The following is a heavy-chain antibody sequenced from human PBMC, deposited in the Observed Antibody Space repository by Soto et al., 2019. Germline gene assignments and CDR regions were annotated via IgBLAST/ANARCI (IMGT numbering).Heavy chain of an antibody. D-gene: IGHD3-10*01. CDR3: AKGGVWFGNYGMDV. Sequence: EVQLLESGGGLVQPGGSLRLSCAASGFTFSSYAMSCVRQAPGKGLEWVSAISGSGGSTYYADSVKGRFTISRDNSKNTLYLQMNSLRAEDTAVYYCAKGGVWFGNYGMDVWGQGTTVTVSS. V-gene: IGHV3-23*01. CDR2: ISGSGGST. J-gene: IGHJ6*02. CDR1: GFTFSSYA.